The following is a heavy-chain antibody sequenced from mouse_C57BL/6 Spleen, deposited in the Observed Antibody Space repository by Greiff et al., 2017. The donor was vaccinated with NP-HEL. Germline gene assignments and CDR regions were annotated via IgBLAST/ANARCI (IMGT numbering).Heavy chain of an antibody. D-gene: IGHD1-3*01. CDR1: GYSFTDYN. CDR3: ASETSFAY. Sequence: VQLQQSGPELVKPGASVKISCKASGYSFTDYNMTWVKQSHGKRLEWIGVINPNYGTTSYNQKFKGKSTLTVDQSSSTAYMQRNNLTSEDSAVYYCASETSFAYWGQGTLVTVSA. CDR2: INPNYGTT. V-gene: IGHV1-39*01. J-gene: IGHJ3*01.